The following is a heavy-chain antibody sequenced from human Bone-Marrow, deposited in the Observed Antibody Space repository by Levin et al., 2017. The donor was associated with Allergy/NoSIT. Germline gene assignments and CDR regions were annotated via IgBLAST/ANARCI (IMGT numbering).Heavy chain of an antibody. D-gene: IGHD2-8*02. J-gene: IGHJ4*02. V-gene: IGHV4-34*01. CDR3: ARGLGHCTGGVCYIRQQLVHPCYFDY. Sequence: SQTLSLTCAVYGGSFSGYYWSWIRQPPGKGLEWIGEINHSGSTNYNPSLKSRVTISVDTSKNQFSLKLSSVTAADTAVYYCARGLGHCTGGVCYIRQQLVHPCYFDYWGQGTLVTVSS. CDR2: INHSGST. CDR1: GGSFSGYY.